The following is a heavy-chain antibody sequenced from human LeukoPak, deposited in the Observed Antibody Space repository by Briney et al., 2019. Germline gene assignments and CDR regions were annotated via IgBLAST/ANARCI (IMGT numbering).Heavy chain of an antibody. J-gene: IGHJ6*02. V-gene: IGHV1-3*01. D-gene: IGHD6-13*01. CDR2: INAGNGNT. CDR1: GYTFTSYA. CDR3: AAGYSSSWDYYYGMDV. Sequence: ASVKVSCKASGYTFTSYAMHWVRQAPGQRLEWMGWINAGNGNTKYSRKFQGRVTITRDTSASTAYMELSSLRSEDTAVYSCAAGYSSSWDYYYGMDVWGQGTRSPSP.